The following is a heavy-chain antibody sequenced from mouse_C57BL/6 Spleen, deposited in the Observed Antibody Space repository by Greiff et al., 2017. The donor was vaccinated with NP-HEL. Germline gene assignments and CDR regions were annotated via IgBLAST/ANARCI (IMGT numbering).Heavy chain of an antibody. CDR1: GYTFTSYW. CDR2: IDPSDSET. V-gene: IGHV1-52*01. D-gene: IGHD2-5*01. Sequence: QVQLQQPGAELVRPGSSVKLSCKASGYTFTSYWMHWVKQRPIQGLEWIGNIDPSDSETHYNQKFKDKATLTVDKSSSTAYMQLSSLTSEDSAVYDCARSYYSKPDDYARDYWGQGTSVTVSS. CDR3: ARSYYSKPDDYARDY. J-gene: IGHJ4*01.